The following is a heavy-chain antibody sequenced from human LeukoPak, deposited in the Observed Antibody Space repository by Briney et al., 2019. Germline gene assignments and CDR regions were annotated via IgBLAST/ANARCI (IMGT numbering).Heavy chain of an antibody. J-gene: IGHJ4*02. CDR1: GGSFSGYY. CDR2: IYTSGST. D-gene: IGHD3-3*01. CDR3: VRDQGFLAY. Sequence: SETLSLTCAVYGGSFSGYYWGWIRQPAGKGLEWISRIYTSGSTNYNPSLKSRVTMSVDTSKNQFSLNLTSVTAADTAVYYCVRDQGFLAYWGQGTLVTVSS. V-gene: IGHV4-4*07.